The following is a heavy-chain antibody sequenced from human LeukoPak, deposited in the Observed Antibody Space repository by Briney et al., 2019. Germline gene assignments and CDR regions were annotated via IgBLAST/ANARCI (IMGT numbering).Heavy chain of an antibody. Sequence: GGTLRLSCAASGFTFSSYGMSWVRQAPGKGLEWVANIKQDGSEKYYVDSVKGRFTISRDNAKNSMYQQMNSLRAEDTAVYYCAELGITMIGGVWGKGTTVTISS. J-gene: IGHJ6*04. D-gene: IGHD3-10*02. CDR2: IKQDGSEK. CDR3: AELGITMIGGV. V-gene: IGHV3-7*01. CDR1: GFTFSSYG.